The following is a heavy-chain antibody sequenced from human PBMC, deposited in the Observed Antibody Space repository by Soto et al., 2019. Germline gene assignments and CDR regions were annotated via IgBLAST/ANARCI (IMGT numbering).Heavy chain of an antibody. J-gene: IGHJ2*01. V-gene: IGHV3-30*18. CDR2: ISSDGSQK. Sequence: QVQLVESGGGVVQPGKSLRLSCAASGNAFSGCGMFWVRQTPSKGLEWVAAISSDGSQKYYADSVKGRFTISRDNSKNTLYVQMNGLTTEDTAVYYCAKNIVRGHWYFDLWGRGTLVTVSS. D-gene: IGHD3-10*01. CDR1: GNAFSGCG. CDR3: AKNIVRGHWYFDL.